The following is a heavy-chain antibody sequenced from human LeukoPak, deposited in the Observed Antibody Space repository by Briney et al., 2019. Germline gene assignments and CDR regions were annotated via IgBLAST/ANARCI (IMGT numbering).Heavy chain of an antibody. V-gene: IGHV1-69*04. CDR2: IIPIPGIA. Sequence: SVKVSCKAPGGTFSSYAISWVRQAPGQGLEWMGRIIPIPGIANYAQKFQGRVTITADKSTSTAYMELSSLRSEDTAVYYCASQGTTMIVVNDYWGQGTLVTVSS. CDR1: GGTFSSYA. J-gene: IGHJ4*02. D-gene: IGHD3-22*01. CDR3: ASQGTTMIVVNDY.